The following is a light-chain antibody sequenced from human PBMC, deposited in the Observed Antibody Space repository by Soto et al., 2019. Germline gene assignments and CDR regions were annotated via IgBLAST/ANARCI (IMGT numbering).Light chain of an antibody. CDR2: THN. CDR1: SSNIGAGYD. V-gene: IGLV1-40*01. CDR3: QSYDSRLSAYV. Sequence: QSVLTQPPSVSGAPGQRVTISCTGSSSNIGAGYDVHWYLQVPGTAPKLLVYTHNNRPSGVPDRFSGSTSGTSASQAITGLQSEDEADYYCQSYDSRLSAYVFGTGTKVTVL. J-gene: IGLJ1*01.